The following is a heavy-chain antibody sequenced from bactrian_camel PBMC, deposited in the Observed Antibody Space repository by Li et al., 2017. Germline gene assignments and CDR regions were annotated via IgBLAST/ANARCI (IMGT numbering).Heavy chain of an antibody. CDR3: AEGRGSRDEHCYSLNY. J-gene: IGHJ4*01. V-gene: IGHV3S1*01. CDR1: GYTGYRYC. D-gene: IGHD6*01. CDR2: IGTSSGNT. Sequence: HVQLVESGGGSVQAGGSLRLSCAADGYTGYRYCMGWFRQAPGKEREGVASIGTSSGNTYYADSVKGRFTISQDNAKNTVYLQMNNLQPEDTATYYCAEGRGSRDEHCYSLNYWGQGTQVTVS.